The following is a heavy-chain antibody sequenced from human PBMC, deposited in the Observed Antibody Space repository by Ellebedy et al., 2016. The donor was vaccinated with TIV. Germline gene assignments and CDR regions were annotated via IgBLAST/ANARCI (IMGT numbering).Heavy chain of an antibody. J-gene: IGHJ4*02. D-gene: IGHD3-10*01. Sequence: SVKVSCXASGGTFSSYAISWVRQAPGQGLEWMGGIIPIFGTANYAQKFQGRVTITADESTSTAYMELRSLRSEDTAVYYCARGHMDRGVTPWSYWGQGTLVTVSS. CDR2: IIPIFGTA. CDR1: GGTFSSYA. V-gene: IGHV1-69*13. CDR3: ARGHMDRGVTPWSY.